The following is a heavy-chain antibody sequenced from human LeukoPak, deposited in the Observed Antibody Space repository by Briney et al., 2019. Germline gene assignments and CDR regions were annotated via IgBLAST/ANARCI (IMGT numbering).Heavy chain of an antibody. CDR3: ARDRYSSGWYSGAYYYYGMDV. J-gene: IGHJ6*02. Sequence: GGSLRLSCAASGFTFSSYWMSWVRQAPGKGLEWVANIKQDGSEKYYVDSVKGRFTISRDNAKNSLYLQMNSLRAEDTAVYYCARDRYSSGWYSGAYYYYGMDVWGQGTTVTVSS. CDR2: IKQDGSEK. CDR1: GFTFSSYW. D-gene: IGHD6-19*01. V-gene: IGHV3-7*01.